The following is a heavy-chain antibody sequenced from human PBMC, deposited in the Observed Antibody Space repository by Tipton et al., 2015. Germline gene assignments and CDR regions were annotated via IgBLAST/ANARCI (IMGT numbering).Heavy chain of an antibody. V-gene: IGHV4-31*03. CDR1: GDSIISGGNY. J-gene: IGHJ4*02. CDR3: AKTHGAYDWYLDH. CDR2: TAYSGST. Sequence: TLSLTCTVSGDSIISGGNYWSWIRQHPGKGLEWIGYTAYSGSTYQNPSLKSRVTISVDTSKNQFSLRLSSVTAADTAVYFCAKTHGAYDWYLDHWGQGTLVTVSS. D-gene: IGHD5-12*01.